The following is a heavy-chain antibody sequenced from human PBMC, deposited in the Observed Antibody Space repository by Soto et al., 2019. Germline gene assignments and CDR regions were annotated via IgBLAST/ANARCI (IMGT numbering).Heavy chain of an antibody. Sequence: PGEPLKISCKGSGYSISTFWIGWVRQMRGKGLEWMGIIYPSDSDTRYSPSFQGQVTISADKSCRTAYLQWSSLKASDSAMYYCARLPQDYYYHGMDVWRQGTKVPVSS. V-gene: IGHV5-51*01. J-gene: IGHJ6*02. CDR1: GYSISTFW. CDR3: ARLPQDYYYHGMDV. CDR2: IYPSDSDT.